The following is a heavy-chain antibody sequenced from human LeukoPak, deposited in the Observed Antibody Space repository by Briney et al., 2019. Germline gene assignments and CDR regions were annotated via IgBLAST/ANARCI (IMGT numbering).Heavy chain of an antibody. V-gene: IGHV3-11*01. CDR1: GFTFSDHY. CDR3: AKGLRYYYDSSGYYPTGYYGMDV. CDR2: ITSTGNAN. D-gene: IGHD3-22*01. J-gene: IGHJ6*02. Sequence: PGGSLRLSCAASGFTFSDHYMSWIRQAPGKGLEWVSYITSTGNANYYADSVKGRFTISRDNTKNSLYLQMNSLRAEDTAVYFCAKGLRYYYDSSGYYPTGYYGMDVWGQGTTVTVSS.